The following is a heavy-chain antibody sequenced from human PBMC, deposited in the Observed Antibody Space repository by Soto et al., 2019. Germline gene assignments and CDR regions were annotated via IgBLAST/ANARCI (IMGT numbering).Heavy chain of an antibody. CDR1: GFTFSSYG. CDR3: ARGRRSRVTLGPGVSDY. J-gene: IGHJ4*02. D-gene: IGHD2-8*01. V-gene: IGHV3-33*01. CDR2: IWYDGSNK. Sequence: QVQLVESGGGVVQPGRSLRLSCAASGFTFSSYGMQWVRQAPGKGLEWVAVIWYDGSNKYYADSVKGRFTISRDNSKNTLYLQMNSLRAEDTAVYYCARGRRSRVTLGPGVSDYWGQGTLVTVSS.